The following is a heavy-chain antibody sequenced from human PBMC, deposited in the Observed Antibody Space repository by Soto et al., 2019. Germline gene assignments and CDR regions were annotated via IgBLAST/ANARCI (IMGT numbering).Heavy chain of an antibody. CDR3: ARGYYDSNPPFFDD. Sequence: ASVKVSCKASGGTFSSYAISWVRQAPGQGLEWMGGIIPIFGTANYAQKFQGRVTITADESTSTAYMELSSLRSEDTAVYYCARGYYDSNPPFFDDWGQGTLVTVSS. CDR2: IIPIFGTA. D-gene: IGHD3-22*01. CDR1: GGTFSSYA. J-gene: IGHJ4*02. V-gene: IGHV1-69*13.